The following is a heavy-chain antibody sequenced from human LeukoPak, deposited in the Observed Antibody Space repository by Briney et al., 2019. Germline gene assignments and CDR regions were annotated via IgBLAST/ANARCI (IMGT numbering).Heavy chain of an antibody. D-gene: IGHD3-22*01. V-gene: IGHV3-11*04. Sequence: GGSLRLSCAASGFTVSSNYMSWVRQAPGKGLEWVSYISSSGSTIYYADSVKGRFTISRGNAKNSLYLQMNSLRAEDTAVYYCARYSSGYYPGFDYWGQGTLVTVSS. CDR1: GFTVSSNY. CDR3: ARYSSGYYPGFDY. J-gene: IGHJ4*02. CDR2: ISSSGSTI.